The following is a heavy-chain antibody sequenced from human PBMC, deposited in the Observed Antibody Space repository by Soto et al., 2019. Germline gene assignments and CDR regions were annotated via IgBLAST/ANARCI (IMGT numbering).Heavy chain of an antibody. CDR3: ASSSIAARCYYGMDV. D-gene: IGHD6-6*01. CDR1: GYSFTSYW. CDR2: IDPSDSYT. Sequence: GESLKISCKGSGYSFTSYWISWVRQMPGKGLEWMGRIDPSDSYTNYSPSFQGHVTISADKSISTAYLQWSSLKASDTAMYYCASSSIAARCYYGMDVSGQANSVTVSS. V-gene: IGHV5-10-1*01. J-gene: IGHJ6*02.